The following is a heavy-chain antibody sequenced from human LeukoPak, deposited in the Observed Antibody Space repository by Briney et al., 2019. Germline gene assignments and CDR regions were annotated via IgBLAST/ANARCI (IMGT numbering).Heavy chain of an antibody. CDR1: GFTFSSYS. J-gene: IGHJ3*01. CDR2: ISSKGTTT. V-gene: IGHV3-64*02. Sequence: GGSLRLSCAASGFTFSSYSMHWVRQVPGNGLEYVAAISSKGTTTHYGDSVRGRFMISRDNSKNILFLEMGSLRPDDMGVYFCARKGSNGCDDFWGRGTLVTVSS. D-gene: IGHD5-12*01. CDR3: ARKGSNGCDDF.